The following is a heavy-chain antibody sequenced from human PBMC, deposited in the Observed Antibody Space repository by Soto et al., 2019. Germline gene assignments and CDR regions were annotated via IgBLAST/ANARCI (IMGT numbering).Heavy chain of an antibody. CDR1: GGSISSSSYY. CDR3: ARSYTDDTYVAFDI. CDR2: IYYSGST. V-gene: IGHV4-39*01. J-gene: IGHJ3*02. D-gene: IGHD3-22*01. Sequence: KTSETLSLTCTVSGGSISSSSYYWGWIRQPPGKGLEWIGSIYYSGSTYYNPSLKSRVTISVDTSKNQFSLKLSSVTAADTAVYYCARSYTDDTYVAFDIWGQGTMVTVSS.